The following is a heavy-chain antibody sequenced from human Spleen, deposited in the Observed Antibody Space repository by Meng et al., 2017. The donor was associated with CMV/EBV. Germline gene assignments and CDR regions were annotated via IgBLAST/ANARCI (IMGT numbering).Heavy chain of an antibody. CDR3: ARDVSSASWYRLDY. CDR1: DFTFSDYY. J-gene: IGHJ4*02. V-gene: IGHV3-11*04. D-gene: IGHD6-13*01. Sequence: GESLKISCAASDFTFSDYYMTWIRQAPGKGLEWVSYITSSSSTIYYADSVQGRFTISRDNAKNSLYLQMHSLRAKDTAVYYCARDVSSASWYRLDYWGQGTLVTVSS. CDR2: ITSSSSTI.